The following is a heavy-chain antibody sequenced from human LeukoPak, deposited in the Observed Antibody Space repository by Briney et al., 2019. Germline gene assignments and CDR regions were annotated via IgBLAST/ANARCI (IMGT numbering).Heavy chain of an antibody. Sequence: GGSLRLSCAASGFTFSSYAMSWVRQAPGKGLEWVSAISGSGGSTYYADSAKGRFTISRDNSKNALYLQMNSLRAEDTVVYYCASTMVRGVTVDYWGQGTLVTVSS. V-gene: IGHV3-23*01. CDR2: ISGSGGST. CDR1: GFTFSSYA. D-gene: IGHD3-10*01. CDR3: ASTMVRGVTVDY. J-gene: IGHJ4*02.